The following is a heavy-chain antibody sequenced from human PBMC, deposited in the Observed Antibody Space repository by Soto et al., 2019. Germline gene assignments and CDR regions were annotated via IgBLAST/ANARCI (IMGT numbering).Heavy chain of an antibody. CDR2: IYYSGST. CDR1: GGSISSSSYY. Sequence: SETLSLTCTVSGGSISSSSYYWGWIRQPPGKGLEWIGSIYYSGSTYYNPSLKSRVTISVDTSKNQFSLKLSSVTAADTAVYYCASKGGNLRGYSYGYFDYWGQGTLVTVSS. V-gene: IGHV4-39*07. CDR3: ASKGGNLRGYSYGYFDY. D-gene: IGHD5-18*01. J-gene: IGHJ4*02.